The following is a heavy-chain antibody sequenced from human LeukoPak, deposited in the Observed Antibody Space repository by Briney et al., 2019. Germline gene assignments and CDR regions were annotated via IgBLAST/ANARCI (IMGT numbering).Heavy chain of an antibody. CDR2: LNTKTGTP. J-gene: IGHJ3*02. V-gene: IGHV7-4-1*02. Sequence: GASVKVSCKASGYTFSRNAINWVRQAPGQGLEWMGWLNTKTGTPTYAQGFTGRFVFSLDISVSTTYLQISNLKPEDPAVYYCARRSPSADAFDIWGQGTMVTVSS. CDR3: ARRSPSADAFDI. CDR1: GYTFSRNA.